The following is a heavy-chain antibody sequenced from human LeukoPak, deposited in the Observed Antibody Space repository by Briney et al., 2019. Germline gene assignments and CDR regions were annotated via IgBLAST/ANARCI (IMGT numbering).Heavy chain of an antibody. V-gene: IGHV3-49*04. CDR3: AKDMVPSSWSDWYFDL. J-gene: IGHJ2*01. CDR2: IRSKAYGGTT. D-gene: IGHD6-13*01. Sequence: GGSLRLSCTASGFTFGDYAMSWVRQAPGKGLEWVGFIRSKAYGGTTEYAASVKGRFTISRDDSKSIAYLQMNSLKTEDTAVYYCAKDMVPSSWSDWYFDLWGRGTLVTVSS. CDR1: GFTFGDYA.